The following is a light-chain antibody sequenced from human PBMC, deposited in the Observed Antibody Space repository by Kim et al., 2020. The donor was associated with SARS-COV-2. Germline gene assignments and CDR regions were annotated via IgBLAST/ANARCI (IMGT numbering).Light chain of an antibody. Sequence: PGQRATLSCRASQSVNSSYLSWYQHKPGQAPRLLIYAASTRATAIPARFSGSGSGTDFTLTITSLQPEDFAVYYCQQDHNLPWTFGQGTKV. CDR2: AAS. J-gene: IGKJ1*01. CDR3: QQDHNLPWT. CDR1: QSVNSSY. V-gene: IGKV3D-7*01.